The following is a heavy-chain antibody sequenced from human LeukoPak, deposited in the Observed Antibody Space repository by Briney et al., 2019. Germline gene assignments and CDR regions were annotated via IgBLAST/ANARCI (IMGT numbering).Heavy chain of an antibody. J-gene: IGHJ3*02. V-gene: IGHV4-39*01. CDR2: IYYSGST. CDR1: SGSISSSSYD. D-gene: IGHD2-15*01. CDR3: ARYCSGGSCYSFVGGAFDI. Sequence: SETLSLTCTVSSGSISSSSYDWGWIRQPPGKGLEWIGSIYYSGSTYYNPSLKSRVTISVDTSKNQFSLKLSSVTAADTAVYYCARYCSGGSCYSFVGGAFDIWGQGTMVTVSS.